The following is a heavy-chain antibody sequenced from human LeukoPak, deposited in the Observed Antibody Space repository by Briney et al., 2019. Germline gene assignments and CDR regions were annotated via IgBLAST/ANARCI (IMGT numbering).Heavy chain of an antibody. D-gene: IGHD2-2*01. CDR2: TWYDGSNK. CDR3: ARVLVPAATSRYYYYGMDV. Sequence: RSLRLSCAASGFTFSNYGMHWVRQAPGKGLEWVAVTWYDGSNKYYADSGKGRFTISRDNSKNTLYLQMNSLRAEDTAVYYCARVLVPAATSRYYYYGMDVWGQGTTVTVSS. J-gene: IGHJ6*02. CDR1: GFTFSNYG. V-gene: IGHV3-33*01.